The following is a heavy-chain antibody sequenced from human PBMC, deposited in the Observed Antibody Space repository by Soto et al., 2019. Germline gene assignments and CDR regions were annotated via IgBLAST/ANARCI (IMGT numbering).Heavy chain of an antibody. V-gene: IGHV4-39*01. CDR3: ARHFVAVVIKGWGY. D-gene: IGHD3-10*01. J-gene: IGHJ4*02. CDR1: GGSISSGDYY. CDR2: TYYNGNA. Sequence: PSETLSLTCTVSGGSISSGDYYWSWIRQPPGKGLEWIGTTYYNGNAYYKTSLKSRVSMSVDTSKNQFSLKLVSVTAADTAVYYCARHFVAVVIKGWGYWGQGTLVTVSS.